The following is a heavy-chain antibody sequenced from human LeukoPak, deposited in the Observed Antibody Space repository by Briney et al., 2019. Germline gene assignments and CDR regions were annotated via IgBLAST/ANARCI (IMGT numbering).Heavy chain of an antibody. Sequence: GGSLRLSCAASGFTFSSYAMSWVRQAPGKGLERVSAISGSGGSTYYADSVKGRFTISRDNSKNTLYLQMNSLRAEDTAVYYCAKDSSIVVVPAATSYDYWGQGTLVTVSS. V-gene: IGHV3-23*01. J-gene: IGHJ4*02. CDR3: AKDSSIVVVPAATSYDY. CDR2: ISGSGGST. D-gene: IGHD2-2*01. CDR1: GFTFSSYA.